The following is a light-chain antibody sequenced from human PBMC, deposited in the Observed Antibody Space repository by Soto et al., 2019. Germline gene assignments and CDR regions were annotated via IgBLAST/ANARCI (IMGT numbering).Light chain of an antibody. CDR1: QSVSTS. CDR2: DAS. Sequence: IVLPQSPGSLALSPGDRATLSCRASQSVSTSLGWYQQKPGQAPRLLIYDASSRATGIPDRFSGSGSGTDFTLTISRLEPEDFAVYYCQLYNTSPRTWTFGQGTKVDIK. V-gene: IGKV3-20*01. CDR3: QLYNTSPRTWT. J-gene: IGKJ1*01.